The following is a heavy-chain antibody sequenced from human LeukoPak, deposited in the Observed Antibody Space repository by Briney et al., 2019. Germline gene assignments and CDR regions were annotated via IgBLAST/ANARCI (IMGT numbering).Heavy chain of an antibody. CDR3: ARGAHSGSYFLIDY. V-gene: IGHV1-2*02. Sequence: ASVRVSCKASGYTFTGYYMHWMRQAPGQGPEWMGWLNPDSGGTNYAQNFQARVTMTRDTSITTAYMELTRLTSDDTAVYYCARGAHSGSYFLIDYWGQGTLVTVSS. CDR1: GYTFTGYY. J-gene: IGHJ4*02. CDR2: LNPDSGGT. D-gene: IGHD1-26*01.